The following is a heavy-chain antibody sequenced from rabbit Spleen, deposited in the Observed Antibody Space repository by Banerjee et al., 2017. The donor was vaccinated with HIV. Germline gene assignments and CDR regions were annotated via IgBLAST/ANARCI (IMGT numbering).Heavy chain of an antibody. D-gene: IGHD1-1*01. CDR2: IDTGSSGFT. J-gene: IGHJ6*01. CDR3: ARDTSSSFSSYGMDL. CDR1: GVSFSFNSY. V-gene: IGHV1S40*01. Sequence: ESGGGLVKPGASLTLTCKASGVSFSFNSYMCWVRQAPGKGLEWIACIDTGSSGFTYYATWAKGRFTCSKTSSTTVTLQMTRLTAADTATYFCARDTSSSFSSYGMDLWGQGTLVTV.